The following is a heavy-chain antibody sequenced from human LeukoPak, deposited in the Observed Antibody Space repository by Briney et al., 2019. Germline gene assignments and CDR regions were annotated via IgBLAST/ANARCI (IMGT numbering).Heavy chain of an antibody. J-gene: IGHJ4*02. Sequence: GGSLRLSCSASGFTFSSYAMHWVRQAPGKGLEYVSAISSNGGSTYYADSVKGRFTISRDNSKNTLYLQMCSLRAEDTAVYYCVKALYCSSTSCSYGGADYWGQGTLVTVSS. D-gene: IGHD2-2*01. CDR1: GFTFSSYA. CDR3: VKALYCSSTSCSYGGADY. CDR2: ISSNGGST. V-gene: IGHV3-64D*09.